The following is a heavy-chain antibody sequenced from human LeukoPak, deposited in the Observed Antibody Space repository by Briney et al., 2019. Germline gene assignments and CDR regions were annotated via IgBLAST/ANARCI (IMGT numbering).Heavy chain of an antibody. Sequence: GGSLRLSCAASGFTFSTFAMIWVRQPPGKGLEWVSSIFPSGGEIHYADSVRGRFTISRDNSKSTLSLQMNSLRAEDTAIYYCATYRQVLLPFESWGQGTLVTVSS. CDR1: GFTFSTFA. V-gene: IGHV3-23*01. D-gene: IGHD2-8*02. J-gene: IGHJ4*02. CDR2: IFPSGGEI. CDR3: ATYRQVLLPFES.